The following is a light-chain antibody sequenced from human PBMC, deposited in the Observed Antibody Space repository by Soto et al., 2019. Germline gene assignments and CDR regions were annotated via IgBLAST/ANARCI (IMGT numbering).Light chain of an antibody. V-gene: IGLV1-44*01. CDR1: SSNIGSNT. CDR3: AAWHDSLNGPV. CDR2: SNN. Sequence: QPVLTQPPSASGTPGPRVTISCSGSSSNIGSNTVNWYQQLPGTAHKLLIYSNNQRPSGVTDRFSGSKSGTSASLAISGLQSEDEADYYCAAWHDSLNGPVFGGGTKLTVL. J-gene: IGLJ3*02.